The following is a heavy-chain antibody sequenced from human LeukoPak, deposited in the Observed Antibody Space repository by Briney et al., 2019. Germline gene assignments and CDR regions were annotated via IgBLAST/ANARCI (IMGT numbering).Heavy chain of an antibody. CDR1: GFTFSSYG. Sequence: GGSLRLSCAASGFTFSSYGMSWVRQAPGKGLEWVSVFYSGGTTYYADSVKGRFTISRDNSNNKMFLQMNSLRAEDTAVYYCARGRSPFDYWGQGTLVTVSS. CDR3: ARGRSPFDY. CDR2: FYSGGTT. V-gene: IGHV3-66*01. J-gene: IGHJ4*02.